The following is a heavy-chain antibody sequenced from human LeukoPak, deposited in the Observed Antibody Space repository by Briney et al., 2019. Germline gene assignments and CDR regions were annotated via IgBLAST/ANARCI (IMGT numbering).Heavy chain of an antibody. V-gene: IGHV3-30*18. J-gene: IGHJ4*02. CDR2: ISYDGSNK. CDR1: GFTYSSYG. Sequence: PGGSLRLSCAASGFTYSSYGMHWVRQAPGKGLEWVAVISYDGSNKYYADSVKGRFTISRDNSKNTLYLQMNSLRAEDTAVYYCAKSGSTVTSYFDYWGQRTLVTVSS. D-gene: IGHD4-17*01. CDR3: AKSGSTVTSYFDY.